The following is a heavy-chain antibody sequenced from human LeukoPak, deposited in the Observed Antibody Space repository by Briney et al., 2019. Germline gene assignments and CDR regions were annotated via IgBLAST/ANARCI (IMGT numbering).Heavy chain of an antibody. D-gene: IGHD6-19*01. CDR3: ARGGIQVSGIDEFDY. CDR1: GFAFSTYS. V-gene: IGHV3-48*01. Sequence: GGSLRLSCAASGFAFSTYSIDWVRQAPGKGLEWLSYISSSSSTIYYADSVKGRFTISRENAESSLYLQMNSLRAEDTAVYYCARGGIQVSGIDEFDYWGQGTLVTVSS. J-gene: IGHJ4*02. CDR2: ISSSSSTI.